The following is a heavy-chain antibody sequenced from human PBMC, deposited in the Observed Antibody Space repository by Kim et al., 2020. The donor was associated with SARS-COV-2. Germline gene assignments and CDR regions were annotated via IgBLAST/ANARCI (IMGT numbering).Heavy chain of an antibody. J-gene: IGHJ6*02. V-gene: IGHV3-74*01. CDR3: ARVLQSYYYGLDV. CDR1: GFTFSGYW. Sequence: GGSLRLSCAASGFTFSGYWRHWVRQAPGKGLVWVSRINSDGRSTNYADSVKGRFTISRDNAKNTLYLQMNSLRAEDTAVYYCARVLQSYYYGLDVWGPGTTVTVSS. D-gene: IGHD4-4*01. CDR2: INSDGRST.